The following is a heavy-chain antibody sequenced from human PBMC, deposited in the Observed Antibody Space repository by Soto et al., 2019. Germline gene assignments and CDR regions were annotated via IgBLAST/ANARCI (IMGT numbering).Heavy chain of an antibody. CDR3: ASGFYFDY. V-gene: IGHV1-69*01. Sequence: QVQLVQSGAEVKKPGSSVKVSCKASGGTFSRFAISWVRQAPGQGLEWMGGIIPIFATANYAKNFQGRLSITADESTRTVYMDLSSLRYEDTAVYYCASGFYFDYWGQGTLVTVSS. CDR2: IIPIFATA. CDR1: GGTFSRFA. D-gene: IGHD5-12*01. J-gene: IGHJ4*02.